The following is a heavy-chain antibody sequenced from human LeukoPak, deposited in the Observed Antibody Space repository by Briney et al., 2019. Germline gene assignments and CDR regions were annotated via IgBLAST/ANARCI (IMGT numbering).Heavy chain of an antibody. Sequence: GSSVKVSCKASGGTFSSYAISWVRQAPGQGLEWMGGIIPIFGTANHAQKFQGRVTITADESTSTAYMELSSLRSEDTAVYYCARDQQYYGSGRSEDYYYYGMDVWGQGTTVTVSS. V-gene: IGHV1-69*01. J-gene: IGHJ6*02. D-gene: IGHD3-10*01. CDR3: ARDQQYYGSGRSEDYYYYGMDV. CDR1: GGTFSSYA. CDR2: IIPIFGTA.